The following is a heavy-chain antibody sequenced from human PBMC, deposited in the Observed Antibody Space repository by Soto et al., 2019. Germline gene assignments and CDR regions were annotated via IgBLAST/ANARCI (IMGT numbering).Heavy chain of an antibody. V-gene: IGHV3-23*01. CDR3: AGDYGDYIYYYYGMDV. Sequence: PGGSLRLSCAASGFTFSSYAMSWVRQAPGKGLEWVSAISGSGGSTYYADSVKGRFTISRDNSKNTLYLQMNSLRAEDTAVYYCAGDYGDYIYYYYGMDVWGQGTTVTVSS. J-gene: IGHJ6*02. CDR1: GFTFSSYA. CDR2: ISGSGGST. D-gene: IGHD4-17*01.